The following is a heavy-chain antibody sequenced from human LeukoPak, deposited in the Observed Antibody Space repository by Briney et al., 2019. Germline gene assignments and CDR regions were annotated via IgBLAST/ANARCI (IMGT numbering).Heavy chain of an antibody. CDR1: GFTFSSYA. V-gene: IGHV3-30*04. CDR3: ARDAGY. CDR2: ISYDGSNK. Sequence: GGSLRLCCAASGFTFSSYAMHWVRQAPGKGLEWVAVISYDGSNKYYADSVKGRFTISRDNSKNTLYLQMNSLRAEDTAVYYCARDAGYWGQGTLVTVSS. J-gene: IGHJ4*02.